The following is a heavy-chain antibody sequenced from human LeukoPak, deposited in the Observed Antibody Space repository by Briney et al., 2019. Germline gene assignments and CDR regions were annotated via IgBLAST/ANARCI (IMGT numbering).Heavy chain of an antibody. Sequence: SETLSLTCAVYGGSFSGYYWSWIRQPPGKGLEWIGEINHSGSTNCNPSLKSRVTISVDTSKNQFSLKLSSVTAADTAVYYCARRIPPRITMVRGVIFGYYFDYWGQGTLVTVSS. J-gene: IGHJ4*02. CDR1: GGSFSGYY. CDR3: ARRIPPRITMVRGVIFGYYFDY. CDR2: INHSGST. V-gene: IGHV4-34*01. D-gene: IGHD3-10*01.